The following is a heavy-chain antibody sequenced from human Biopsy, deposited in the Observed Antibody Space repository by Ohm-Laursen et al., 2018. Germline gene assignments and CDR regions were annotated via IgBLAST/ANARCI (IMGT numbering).Heavy chain of an antibody. D-gene: IGHD1-1*01. CDR2: INTEKGNT. CDR3: ARAKLEPVYYYYGMDV. Sequence: SSVTVSCKASGYTFTSYGISWVRQAPGQGLEWMGWINTEKGNTIYAQNLQGRVTMTADTSTSTAYMEVTSLRSDDTAVYYCARAKLEPVYYYYGMDVWGQGTTVTVSS. CDR1: GYTFTSYG. V-gene: IGHV1-18*01. J-gene: IGHJ6*02.